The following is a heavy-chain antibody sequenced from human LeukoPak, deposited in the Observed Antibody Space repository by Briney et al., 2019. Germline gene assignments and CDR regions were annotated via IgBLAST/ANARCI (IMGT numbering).Heavy chain of an antibody. D-gene: IGHD4-17*01. Sequence: TETLSLTCTVSGGSISSSSYYWGWIRQPPVKGLEWIGSIYYSGSTYYNPSLKSRVTISVDTSKNQFSLKLSSVTAADTAVYYCARDEDDYGALDAFDIWGQGTMVTVSS. CDR1: GGSISSSSYY. CDR3: ARDEDDYGALDAFDI. CDR2: IYYSGST. V-gene: IGHV4-39*07. J-gene: IGHJ3*02.